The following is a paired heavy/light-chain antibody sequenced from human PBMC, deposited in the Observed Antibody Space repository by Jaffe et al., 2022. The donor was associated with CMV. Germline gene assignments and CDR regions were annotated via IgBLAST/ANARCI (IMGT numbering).Heavy chain of an antibody. CDR1: GFIFSNYG. Sequence: QVQLVESGGGVVQPGRSLRLSCAASGFIFSNYGMHWVRQAPGKGLEWVAVISHDGSNQEYADSVKGRFTISRDNSKNTLFLQMNSLRAEDLAVYYCAKIPYSDSYMYHFHSWGQGTLVTVSS. CDR3: AKIPYSDSYMYHFHS. J-gene: IGHJ4*02. V-gene: IGHV3-30*18. CDR2: ISHDGSNQ. D-gene: IGHD5-12*01.
Light chain of an antibody. CDR3: QQYYSLPLT. Sequence: DIVMTQSPDSLAVSLGERATINCKSSQSLLYSPNNKNYLTWYQQKPGQPPKVLVYWASTRESGVPDRFSGSGSGTDFTLTITSLQAEDVAVYYCQQYYSLPLTFGGGTKVEIK. CDR1: QSLLYSPNNKNY. V-gene: IGKV4-1*01. CDR2: WAS. J-gene: IGKJ4*01.